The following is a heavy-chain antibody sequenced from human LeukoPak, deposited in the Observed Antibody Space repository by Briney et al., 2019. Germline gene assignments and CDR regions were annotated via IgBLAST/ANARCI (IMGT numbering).Heavy chain of an antibody. CDR3: ARVFMVRGVIIKPFDY. CDR1: GYTFTSYG. J-gene: IGHJ4*02. D-gene: IGHD3-10*01. CDR2: ISAYNGNT. Sequence: WASVKVSCKASGYTFTSYGISWVRQAPGQGLEWMGWISAYNGNTNYAQKLQGRVTMTTDTSTSTAYMELRSLRSDDTAVYYCARVFMVRGVIIKPFDYWGQGTLVTVSS. V-gene: IGHV1-18*01.